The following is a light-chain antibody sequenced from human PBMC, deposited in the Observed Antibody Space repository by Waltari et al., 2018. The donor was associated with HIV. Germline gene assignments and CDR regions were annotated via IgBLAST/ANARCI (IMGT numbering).Light chain of an antibody. V-gene: IGLV4-69*01. Sequence: QVVLTQSPSASASLGASVKITCTLSSGHTTYAIAWHQQQPEKGPRFLMKVNSDGSLTRGDGIPDRFSGSASGPERSLTISSLQSEDEGDYYCQTWGAGIVVFGGGTKLSVL. CDR2: VNSDGSL. CDR3: QTWGAGIVV. J-gene: IGLJ2*01. CDR1: SGHTTYA.